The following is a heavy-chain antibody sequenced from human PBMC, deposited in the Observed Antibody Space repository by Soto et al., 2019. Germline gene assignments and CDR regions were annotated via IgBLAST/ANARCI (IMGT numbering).Heavy chain of an antibody. D-gene: IGHD1-26*01. Sequence: LRLSCAASGFTFSSYAMSWVRQAPGKGLEWVSAISGSGGSTYYADSVKGRFTISRDNSKNTLYLQMNSLRAEDTAVYYCAKDRVVGAPPDYYYYGMDVWGQGTTVTVSS. CDR3: AKDRVVGAPPDYYYYGMDV. J-gene: IGHJ6*02. CDR1: GFTFSSYA. CDR2: ISGSGGST. V-gene: IGHV3-23*01.